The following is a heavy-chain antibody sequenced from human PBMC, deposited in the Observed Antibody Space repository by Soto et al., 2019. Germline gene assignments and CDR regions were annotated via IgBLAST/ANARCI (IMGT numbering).Heavy chain of an antibody. D-gene: IGHD3-22*01. CDR2: INDGGSGT. CDR3: VKGSSGGRHYYFDY. V-gene: IGHV3-23*01. J-gene: IGHJ4*02. Sequence: EVQLLESGGGLVQPGGSLRLSCAASGFIFSRYAMSWVRQAPGKELEWVSAINDGGSGTYYADSVKGRFTVSRDNSENTLVLQMNSLRAKDTAVFYCVKGSSGGRHYYFDYWGQGTLVIVAS. CDR1: GFIFSRYA.